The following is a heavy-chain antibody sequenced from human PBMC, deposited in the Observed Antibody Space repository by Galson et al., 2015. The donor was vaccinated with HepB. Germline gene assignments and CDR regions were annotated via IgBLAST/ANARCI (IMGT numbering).Heavy chain of an antibody. Sequence: SETLSLTCTVSGDSMISSNWWSWVRQPPGKGLEWIGEIHYSGSTNYNPSLKSRVTVSVDKSKNQFSLNLTSVTAADTAVYYCARDTGQDYGEYWFDPWGQGILVAVSS. V-gene: IGHV4-4*02. CDR1: GDSMISSNW. CDR2: IHYSGST. J-gene: IGHJ5*02. CDR3: ARDTGQDYGEYWFDP. D-gene: IGHD4-17*01.